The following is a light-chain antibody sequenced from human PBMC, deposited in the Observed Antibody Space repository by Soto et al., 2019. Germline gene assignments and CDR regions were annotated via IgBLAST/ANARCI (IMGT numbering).Light chain of an antibody. CDR3: SSYTSSSTVVV. J-gene: IGLJ2*01. CDR2: DVN. V-gene: IGLV2-14*01. Sequence: QSALTQPASVSGSPGQSITISCTGTSSDVGYYDYVSWYQQHPGKAPKLMIFDVNNRPSGVSNRFSGSKSGNSASLTISGLQAEDEADYYCSSYTSSSTVVVFGGGTQLTVL. CDR1: SSDVGYYDY.